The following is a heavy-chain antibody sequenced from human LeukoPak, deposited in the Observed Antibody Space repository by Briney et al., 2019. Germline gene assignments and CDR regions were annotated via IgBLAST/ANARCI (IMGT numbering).Heavy chain of an antibody. Sequence: SETLSLTCSISGGSITTHYWTWIRQPPGKGLKWIGYVLYCGITNYNPSLRGRITISVDTSQNQFSLSLRSVTAADTAVYYCARDLTTVTKGFDLWGQGTMVTVSS. D-gene: IGHD4-17*01. J-gene: IGHJ3*01. CDR1: GGSITTHY. CDR2: VLYCGIT. CDR3: ARDLTTVTKGFDL. V-gene: IGHV4-59*11.